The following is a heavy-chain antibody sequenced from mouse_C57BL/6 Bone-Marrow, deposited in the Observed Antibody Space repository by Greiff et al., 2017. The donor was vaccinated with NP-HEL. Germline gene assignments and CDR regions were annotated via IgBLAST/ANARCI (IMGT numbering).Heavy chain of an antibody. Sequence: QVQLKQPGAELVRPGTSVKLSCKASGYTFTSYWMHWVKQRPGQGLEWIGVIDPSDSYTNYNQKFKGKATLTVDTSSSTAYMQLSSLTSEDSAVYYCASYDYDLYYAMDYWGQGTSVTVSS. CDR1: GYTFTSYW. V-gene: IGHV1-59*01. CDR3: ASYDYDLYYAMDY. J-gene: IGHJ4*01. D-gene: IGHD2-4*01. CDR2: IDPSDSYT.